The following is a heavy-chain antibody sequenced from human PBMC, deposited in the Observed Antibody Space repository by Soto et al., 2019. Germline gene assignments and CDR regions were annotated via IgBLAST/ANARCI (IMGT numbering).Heavy chain of an antibody. D-gene: IGHD4-17*01. CDR2: ISYDGSNK. V-gene: IGHV3-30*18. CDR3: AKDQRAVTTPPRLDY. Sequence: QVQLVESGGGVVQPGRSLRLSCAASGFTFSSYGMHWVRQAPGKGLEWVAVISYDGSNKYYADSVKGRFTISRDNSKNTLYLQMNSLRAEDTAVYYCAKDQRAVTTPPRLDYWGQGTLVTVSS. CDR1: GFTFSSYG. J-gene: IGHJ4*02.